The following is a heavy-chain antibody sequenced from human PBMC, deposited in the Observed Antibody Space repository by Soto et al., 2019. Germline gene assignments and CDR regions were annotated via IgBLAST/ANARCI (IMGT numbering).Heavy chain of an antibody. Sequence: EVQLVESGGGLVQPGASLKLSCAVSGFTFSGPAMHWVRQASGKGLEWVGRIRSKANNYATAYAASVKGRFTISRDDSKNTAYLQMNSLKSEDTAVYYCTRGYGDYVRDYWGQGTRVTVSS. J-gene: IGHJ4*02. D-gene: IGHD4-17*01. V-gene: IGHV3-73*01. CDR2: IRSKANNYAT. CDR1: GFTFSGPA. CDR3: TRGYGDYVRDY.